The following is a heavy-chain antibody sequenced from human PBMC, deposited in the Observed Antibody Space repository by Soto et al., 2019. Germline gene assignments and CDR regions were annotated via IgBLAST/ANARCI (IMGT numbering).Heavy chain of an antibody. J-gene: IGHJ3*02. Sequence: GGSLRLSCTASGFTFGDYAMGWFRQAPGKGLEWVGFIRSKAYGGTTEYAASVKGRFTTSRDDSKSIAYLQMNSLKTEDTAVYYCTRGYYDILTGPSAFDIWGQGTMVTVSS. D-gene: IGHD3-9*01. CDR2: IRSKAYGGTT. V-gene: IGHV3-49*03. CDR1: GFTFGDYA. CDR3: TRGYYDILTGPSAFDI.